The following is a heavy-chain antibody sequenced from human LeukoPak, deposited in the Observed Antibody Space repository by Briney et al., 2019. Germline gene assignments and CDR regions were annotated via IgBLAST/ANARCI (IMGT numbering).Heavy chain of an antibody. Sequence: PGGSLRLPCAASGFTFSSYSMNWVRQAPGKGLEWVSSISSSSSYIYYADSVKGRFTISRDNAKNSLYLQMNSLRAEDTAVYYCARGLEVLRFLEWPQYYYYMDVWGKGTTVTVSS. J-gene: IGHJ6*03. CDR3: ARGLEVLRFLEWPQYYYYMDV. V-gene: IGHV3-21*01. D-gene: IGHD3-3*01. CDR2: ISSSSSYI. CDR1: GFTFSSYS.